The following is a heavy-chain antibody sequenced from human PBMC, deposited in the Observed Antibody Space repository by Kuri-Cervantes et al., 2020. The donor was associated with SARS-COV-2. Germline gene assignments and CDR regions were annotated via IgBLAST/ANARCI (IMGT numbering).Heavy chain of an antibody. CDR1: GYTFTSYG. J-gene: IGHJ6*02. CDR2: ISAYNGNT. D-gene: IGHD3-3*01. V-gene: IGHV1-18*04. Sequence: ASVKVSCKASGYTFTSYGISWVRQAPGQGLEWMGWISAYNGNTNYAQKLQGSVTMTTDTSTSTAYMELRSLRSDDTAVYYCARDAFRPLEWLDYYSYYRPDVWGQGTTVTVSS. CDR3: ARDAFRPLEWLDYYSYYRPDV.